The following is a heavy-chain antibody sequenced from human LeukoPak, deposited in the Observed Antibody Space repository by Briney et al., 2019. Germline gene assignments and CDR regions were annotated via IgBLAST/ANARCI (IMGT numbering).Heavy chain of an antibody. D-gene: IGHD6-19*01. V-gene: IGHV3-7*01. CDR1: GFSFSRYW. Sequence: PGGSLRLSCEASGFSFSRYWMSWVRQAPLRGLEWVANIKPDGSEIYYVDSVKGRFTISRDNAKNSLYLQMNSLRAEDTAVYYCARDPSSGWYLKGWFDPWGQGTLVTVSS. CDR3: ARDPSSGWYLKGWFDP. J-gene: IGHJ5*02. CDR2: IKPDGSEI.